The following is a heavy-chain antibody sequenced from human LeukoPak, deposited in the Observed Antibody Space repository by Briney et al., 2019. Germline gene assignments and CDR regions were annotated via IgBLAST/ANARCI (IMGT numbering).Heavy chain of an antibody. Sequence: GGSLRLSCELSGIPFIDAWMSWVRQAPGKGLEWVSSISSSSSYIYYADSVKGRFTISRDNAKNSLYLQMNSLRAEDTAVYYCARDPIAARSPYYFDYWGQGTLVTVSS. CDR2: ISSSSSYI. D-gene: IGHD6-6*01. J-gene: IGHJ4*02. CDR1: GIPFIDAW. CDR3: ARDPIAARSPYYFDY. V-gene: IGHV3-21*01.